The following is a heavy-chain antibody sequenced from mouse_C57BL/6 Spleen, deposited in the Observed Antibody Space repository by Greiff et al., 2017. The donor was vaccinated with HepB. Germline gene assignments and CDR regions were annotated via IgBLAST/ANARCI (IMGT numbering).Heavy chain of an antibody. D-gene: IGHD1-1*01. CDR1: GYTFTDYN. Sequence: VQLQQSGPELVKPGASVKIPCKASGYTFTDYNMDWVKQSHGKSLEWIGDINPNNGGTIYNQKFKGQATLTVDKSSSTAYMELRSLTSEDTAVYYCATSPNYYYGSSYDAIDYWGQGTSVTVSS. V-gene: IGHV1-18*01. J-gene: IGHJ4*01. CDR3: ATSPNYYYGSSYDAIDY. CDR2: INPNNGGT.